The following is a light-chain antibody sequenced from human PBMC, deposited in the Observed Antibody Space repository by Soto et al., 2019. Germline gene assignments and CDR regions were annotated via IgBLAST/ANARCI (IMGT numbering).Light chain of an antibody. CDR3: KQYDGSRWT. Sequence: EIVVTQSPGTLSLSPGERATLSCRASLSVSSSYLLWYQQKPGQAPRLLIYDASSRATGIPDRFSGSGSGPDFTLTISRLEPEDFAGYYGKQYDGSRWTFGQGTKVEIK. V-gene: IGKV3-20*01. CDR2: DAS. J-gene: IGKJ1*01. CDR1: LSVSSSY.